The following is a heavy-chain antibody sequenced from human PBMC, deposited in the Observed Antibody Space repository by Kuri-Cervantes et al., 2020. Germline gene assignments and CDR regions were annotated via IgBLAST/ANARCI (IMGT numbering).Heavy chain of an antibody. D-gene: IGHD3-10*01. CDR2: IGTAGDT. CDR3: ARAMVRGVIPPYYYYGMDV. CDR1: GFTFSSYD. V-gene: IGHV3-13*01. J-gene: IGHJ6*02. Sequence: GGSLRLSCAASGFTFSSYDMHWVRQATGKGLEWVSAIGTAGDTYYPGSVKGRFTISRENAKHSLYLQMNSLRAGDTAVYYCARAMVRGVIPPYYYYGMDVWGQGTTVTVSS.